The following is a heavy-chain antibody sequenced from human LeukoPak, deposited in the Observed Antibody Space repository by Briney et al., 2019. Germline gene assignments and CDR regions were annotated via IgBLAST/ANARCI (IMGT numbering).Heavy chain of an antibody. Sequence: GGSLRLSCAASGFTFSKYAMTWVRQAPGKGLEWVSGISPRGDITYYADSVKGRFTISRDNSKNTLYLQMNSLRAEDTAVYYCAKEGGDDSSDYWGQGTLVTVSS. CDR2: ISPRGDIT. V-gene: IGHV3-23*01. CDR1: GFTFSKYA. CDR3: AKEGGDDSSDY. J-gene: IGHJ4*02. D-gene: IGHD3-22*01.